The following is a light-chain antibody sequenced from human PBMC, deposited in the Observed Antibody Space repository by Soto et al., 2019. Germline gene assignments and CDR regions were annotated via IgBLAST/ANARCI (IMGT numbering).Light chain of an antibody. V-gene: IGLV1-40*01. Sequence: QSVLTQPPSVSGAPGQRVTISCTGSSSNIGAGHDVHWYQQLPGTAPKLLIYSNTNRPSGVPDRFSASESGTSASLAITGLQAEDEGDYYCQSYDSSLSGPVFGGGTKLTVL. J-gene: IGLJ2*01. CDR2: SNT. CDR3: QSYDSSLSGPV. CDR1: SSNIGAGHD.